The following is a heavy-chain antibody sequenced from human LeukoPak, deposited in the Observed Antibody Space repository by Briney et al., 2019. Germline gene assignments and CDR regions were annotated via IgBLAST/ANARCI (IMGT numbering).Heavy chain of an antibody. CDR1: GYTFTSYY. Sequence: EASVKVSCKASGYTFTSYYMHWVRQAPGQGLEWMGIINPSGGSTSYAQKFQGRVTMTRDTSTSTVYMELSSLRSEDTAVYYCATLSRVGYYYYGMDVWGQGTTVTVSS. CDR2: INPSGGST. J-gene: IGHJ6*02. CDR3: ATLSRVGYYYYGMDV. V-gene: IGHV1-46*01. D-gene: IGHD3-16*01.